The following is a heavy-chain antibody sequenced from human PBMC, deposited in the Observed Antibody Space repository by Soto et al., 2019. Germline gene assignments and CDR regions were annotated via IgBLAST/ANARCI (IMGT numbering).Heavy chain of an antibody. CDR3: ARDGGIVGKAVAGNLGYYYYGMDV. CDR2: IWYDGSNK. J-gene: IGHJ6*02. V-gene: IGHV3-33*01. D-gene: IGHD6-19*01. CDR1: GFTFSSYG. Sequence: GGSLRLSCAASGFTFSSYGMHWVRQAPGKGLEWVAVIWYDGSNKYYADSVKGRFTISRDNSKNTLYLQMNSLRAEDTAVYYCARDGGIVGKAVAGNLGYYYYGMDVWGQGTTVTVSS.